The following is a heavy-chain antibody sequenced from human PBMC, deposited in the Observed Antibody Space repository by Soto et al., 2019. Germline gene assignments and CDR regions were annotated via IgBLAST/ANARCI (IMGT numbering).Heavy chain of an antibody. Sequence: QVQLQESGPGLVKPSETLSLTCTVSGDSVSRADSYWSWIRQPPGKGLEWIGYICCSGSTEYNPSLGGWVIISVDPSKTQFSLKLSTVTAADTAVYFFERGMDNNKVGWWGQGTLVTVSS. D-gene: IGHD1-1*01. V-gene: IGHV4-61*08. CDR2: ICCSGST. CDR1: GDSVSRADSY. CDR3: ERGMDNNKVGW. J-gene: IGHJ4*02.